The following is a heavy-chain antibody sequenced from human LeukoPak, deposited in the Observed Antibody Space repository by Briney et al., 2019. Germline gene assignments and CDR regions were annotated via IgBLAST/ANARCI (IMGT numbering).Heavy chain of an antibody. CDR1: GYSFISNW. CDR2: VYPGDSDT. Sequence: GASLKISCKGSGYSFISNWIAWVRPMPGKGLEWMGIVYPGDSDTRYSPSFQGQVTISADKSISTAYLQWSSLKASDTAMYYCARLSAWELLPDYWGQGTLVTVSS. D-gene: IGHD1-26*01. V-gene: IGHV5-51*01. J-gene: IGHJ4*02. CDR3: ARLSAWELLPDY.